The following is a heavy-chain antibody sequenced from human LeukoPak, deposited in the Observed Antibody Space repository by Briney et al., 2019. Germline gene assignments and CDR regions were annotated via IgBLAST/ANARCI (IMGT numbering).Heavy chain of an antibody. J-gene: IGHJ5*02. V-gene: IGHV3-30*14. CDR2: ISYDGSNK. CDR3: ARHQGSGWYQIWFDP. Sequence: HPGGSPRLSCAASGFTFSSYAMHWVRQAPGKGLEWVAVISYDGSNKYYADSVKGRFTISRDNSKNTLYLQMNSLRAEDTAVYYCARHQGSGWYQIWFDPWGQGTLVTVSS. CDR1: GFTFSSYA. D-gene: IGHD6-19*01.